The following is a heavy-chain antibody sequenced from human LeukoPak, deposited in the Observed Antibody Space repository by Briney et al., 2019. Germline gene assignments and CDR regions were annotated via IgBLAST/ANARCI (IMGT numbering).Heavy chain of an antibody. CDR2: IYYSGGST. CDR1: GGSISSYY. Sequence: PSETLSLTCCVSGGSISSYYWSWIRQPPGKGLEGIGYIYYSGGSTNYNPSLKSRVTISIDTSKNQFSLKVSSVTAADTAVYYCARYSGSYYYFDYWGQGTLVTVSS. D-gene: IGHD1-26*01. J-gene: IGHJ4*02. CDR3: ARYSGSYYYFDY. V-gene: IGHV4-59*08.